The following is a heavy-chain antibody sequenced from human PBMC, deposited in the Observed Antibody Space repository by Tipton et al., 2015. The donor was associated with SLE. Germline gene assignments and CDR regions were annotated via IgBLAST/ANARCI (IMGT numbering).Heavy chain of an antibody. J-gene: IGHJ3*02. CDR2: IYYSGST. CDR1: GGSISSSTYY. CDR3: ARRDCSGGSCYSDAFDI. D-gene: IGHD2-15*01. V-gene: IGHV4-39*07. Sequence: TLSLTCIVSGGSISSSTYYWGWIRQPPGKGLEWIGNIYYSGSTYYNPSLKSRVTISVDTSKNQFSLKLSSMTAADTAVYYCARRDCSGGSCYSDAFDIWGQGTMVTVSS.